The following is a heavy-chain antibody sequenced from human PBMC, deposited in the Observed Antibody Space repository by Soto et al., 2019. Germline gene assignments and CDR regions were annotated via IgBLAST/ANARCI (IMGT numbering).Heavy chain of an antibody. CDR1: GAFISNHN. CDR2: FYDSEST. Sequence: SETLSLTCTVSGAFISNHNWTWIRQPPGKGLEWIGHFYDSESTNYNPSLKSRVTISVDTSKNQFSLKLSSVTAADTAVYYCARVIRPAALVSWFDPWGHGTLVTVSS. V-gene: IGHV4-59*11. D-gene: IGHD2-2*01. CDR3: ARVIRPAALVSWFDP. J-gene: IGHJ5*02.